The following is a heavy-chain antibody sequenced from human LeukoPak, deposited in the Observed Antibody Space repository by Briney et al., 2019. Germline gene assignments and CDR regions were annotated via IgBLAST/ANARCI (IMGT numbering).Heavy chain of an antibody. D-gene: IGHD2-8*02. CDR3: ARGPTGGLNYFDY. V-gene: IGHV1-2*04. CDR1: GYTITGYY. J-gene: IGHJ4*02. Sequence: ASVKVSCKASGYTITGYYMHWVRQAPGQGLEWMGWINHNSGGTNYAQKFQGWVTMTGDTTISTAYMELSRLKSDDMAVYYCARGPTGGLNYFDYWGQGTLVTVSS. CDR2: INHNSGGT.